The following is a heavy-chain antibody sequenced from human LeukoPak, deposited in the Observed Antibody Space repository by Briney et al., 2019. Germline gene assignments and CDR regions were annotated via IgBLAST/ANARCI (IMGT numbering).Heavy chain of an antibody. CDR3: AREGAAVVNDWFDP. V-gene: IGHV4-61*02. D-gene: IGHD4-23*01. Sequence: SETLSLTCTVSGGSISSGSYYWSRIRQPAGKGLEWIGRIYTSGSTNYNPSLKSRVTISVDTSKNQFSLKLSSVTAADTAVYYCAREGAAVVNDWFDPWGQGTLVTVSS. CDR2: IYTSGST. CDR1: GGSISSGSYY. J-gene: IGHJ5*02.